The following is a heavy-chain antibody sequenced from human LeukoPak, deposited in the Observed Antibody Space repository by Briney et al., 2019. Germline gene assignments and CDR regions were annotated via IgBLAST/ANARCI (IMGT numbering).Heavy chain of an antibody. V-gene: IGHV1-2*06. Sequence: ASVKVSCKASGYTLTGYYMHWVRQAPGQGLEWMGRINPNTGDTNSARKFQGRVTITRDTSISTVYMELSRLRSDDTAVYYCARDRGDDTVSSFDYWGQGTLVTVSS. CDR2: INPNTGDT. CDR3: ARDRGDDTVSSFDY. D-gene: IGHD3-22*01. CDR1: GYTLTGYY. J-gene: IGHJ4*02.